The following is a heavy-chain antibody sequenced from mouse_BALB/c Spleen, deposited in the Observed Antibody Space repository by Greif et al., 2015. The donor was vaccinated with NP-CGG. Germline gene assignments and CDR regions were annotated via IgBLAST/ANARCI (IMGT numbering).Heavy chain of an antibody. D-gene: IGHD1-2*01. Sequence: VKLVESGAELVKPGASVKLSCKASGYTFTSYYMYWVKQRPGQGLEWIGEINPSNGGTNFNEKFKSKATLTVDKSSSTAYMQLSSLTSEDSAVYYCTRGTHYYGYVAYWGQGTLVTVSA. J-gene: IGHJ3*01. V-gene: IGHV1S81*02. CDR3: TRGTHYYGYVAY. CDR2: INPSNGGT. CDR1: GYTFTSYY.